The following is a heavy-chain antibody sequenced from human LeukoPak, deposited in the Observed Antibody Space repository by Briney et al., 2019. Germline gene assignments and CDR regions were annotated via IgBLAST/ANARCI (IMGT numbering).Heavy chain of an antibody. D-gene: IGHD5-12*01. CDR2: INHSGST. V-gene: IGHV4-39*01. J-gene: IGHJ6*03. CDR1: GGSISSGSYY. Sequence: PSETLSLTCTVSGGSISSGSYYWSWIRQPPGKGLEWNGEINHSGSTNYNPSLKSRVTISVDTSKNQFSLKLSSVTAADTAVYYCARHTQYSGYDFATYYYYYYMDVWGKGTTVTISS. CDR3: ARHTQYSGYDFATYYYYYYMDV.